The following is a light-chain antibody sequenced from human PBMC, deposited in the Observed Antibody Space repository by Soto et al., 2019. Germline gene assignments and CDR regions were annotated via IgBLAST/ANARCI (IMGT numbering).Light chain of an antibody. CDR3: HQYVTSPIT. CDR2: GSA. J-gene: IGKJ5*01. V-gene: IGKV3-20*01. Sequence: EIMLKQSPGTLSLYPGERATLSCRASQSVSSNLAWYQQRRGQAPRLLIYGSASRAAGIPDRFSGSGSGTDFTLTISSLEPEDFAVYYCHQYVTSPITFGQGTLLEIK. CDR1: QSVSSN.